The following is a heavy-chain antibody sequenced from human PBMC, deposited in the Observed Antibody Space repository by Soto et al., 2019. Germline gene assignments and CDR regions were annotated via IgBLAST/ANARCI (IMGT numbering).Heavy chain of an antibody. Sequence: ASETLSLTCTVSGGSITNTDYFWAWARQPPGKGLEWIGSINYAGKTFYSPSVKSRLTISIDTSKNQFSLQLDSVTPEDTAVYYCARGPGILNPWGQGIQVTVSS. CDR3: ARGPGILNP. CDR1: GGSITNTDYF. J-gene: IGHJ5*02. D-gene: IGHD3-9*01. V-gene: IGHV4-39*01. CDR2: INYAGKT.